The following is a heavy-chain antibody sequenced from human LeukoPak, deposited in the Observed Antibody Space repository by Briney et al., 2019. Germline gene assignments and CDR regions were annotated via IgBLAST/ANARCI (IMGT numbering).Heavy chain of an antibody. CDR1: GFTFSSYA. V-gene: IGHV3-23*01. CDR3: AKDQDYDFWSGYYGLYNWFDP. D-gene: IGHD3-3*01. Sequence: GGSLRLPCAASGFTFSSYAMSWLRHAPGKGLEWVSAISGSGGSTYYADSVKGRFTISRDNSKNTLYLQMNSLRAEDTAVYYCAKDQDYDFWSGYYGLYNWFDPWGQGTLVTVSS. J-gene: IGHJ5*02. CDR2: ISGSGGST.